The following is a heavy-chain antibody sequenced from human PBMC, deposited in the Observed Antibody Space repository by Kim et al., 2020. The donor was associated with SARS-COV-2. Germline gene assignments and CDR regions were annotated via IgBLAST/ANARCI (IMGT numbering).Heavy chain of an antibody. V-gene: IGHV1-69*13. J-gene: IGHJ6*02. CDR1: GGTFSSYA. CDR3: AKDLRYYYYYGMDV. CDR2: IIPIFGTA. Sequence: SVKVSCKASGGTFSSYAISWVRQAPGQGLEWMGGIIPIFGTANYAQKFQGRVTITADESTSTAYMELSSLRSEDTAVYYCAKDLRYYYYYGMDVWGQGTTVTVSS.